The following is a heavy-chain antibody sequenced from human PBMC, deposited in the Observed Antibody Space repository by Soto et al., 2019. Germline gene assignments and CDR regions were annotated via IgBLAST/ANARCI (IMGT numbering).Heavy chain of an antibody. Sequence: QVQLQESGPGLVKPSGTLSLTCAVSGGSISSNNWWSWVRQPPGKGLEWIGEIYHSGSTNYNPSLKGRVTMSVDKSQSQFSLNLGSLTTADTAVYYCAGQVDTTYTYNYWGHGTLITVYS. CDR1: GGSISSNNW. V-gene: IGHV4-4*02. CDR3: AGQVDTTYTYNY. D-gene: IGHD5-18*01. CDR2: IYHSGST. J-gene: IGHJ4*01.